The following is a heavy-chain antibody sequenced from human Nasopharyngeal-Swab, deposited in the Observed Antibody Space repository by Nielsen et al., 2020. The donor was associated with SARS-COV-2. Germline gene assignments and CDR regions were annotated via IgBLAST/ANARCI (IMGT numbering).Heavy chain of an antibody. CDR1: GGTFSSYA. D-gene: IGHD2-21*01. Sequence: SVKVSCKASGGTFSSYAISWVRQAPGQGLEWVGRINPILGIADYAEKFEGRVSITADKSTTTAHMELGSLRPEDTALYYCARIHFVVGRGYFYGMDVWGQGTTVTVSS. J-gene: IGHJ6*02. CDR3: ARIHFVVGRGYFYGMDV. V-gene: IGHV1-69*04. CDR2: INPILGIA.